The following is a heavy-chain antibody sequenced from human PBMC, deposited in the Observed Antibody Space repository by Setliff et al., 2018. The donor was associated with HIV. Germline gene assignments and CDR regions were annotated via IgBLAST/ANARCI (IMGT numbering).Heavy chain of an antibody. CDR2: INHSGRT. CDR1: NYSISSAYY. J-gene: IGHJ4*02. CDR3: ALRRYSSWARFDS. D-gene: IGHD2-21*01. V-gene: IGHV4-38-2*01. Sequence: SETLSLTCAVSNYSISSAYYWGWIRHPPGKGLEWIGSINHSGRTNYNPSLKSRVTISVDTSKNQFSLKLTSMTAADTAVYYCALRRYSSWARFDSWGQGTLVTVSS.